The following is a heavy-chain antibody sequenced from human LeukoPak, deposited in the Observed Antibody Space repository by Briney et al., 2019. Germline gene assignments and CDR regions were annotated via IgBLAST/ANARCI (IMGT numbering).Heavy chain of an antibody. V-gene: IGHV4-34*01. J-gene: IGHJ4*02. D-gene: IGHD6-19*01. CDR1: GGSFSGYY. CDR2: INHSGST. CDR3: ARGRYSGGWSLHFDY. Sequence: SETLSLTCAVYGGSFSGYYWSWIRQPPGKGLEWIGEINHSGSTNYNPSLKSRVTISVDTSKNQFSLKLSSVTAADTAVYYCARGRYSGGWSLHFDYWGQGTLVTVSS.